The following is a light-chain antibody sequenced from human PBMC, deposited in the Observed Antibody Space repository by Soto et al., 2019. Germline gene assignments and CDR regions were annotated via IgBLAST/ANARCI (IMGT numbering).Light chain of an antibody. J-gene: IGLJ1*01. CDR3: CSFTSSSTLEV. CDR2: EVS. V-gene: IGLV2-14*01. CDR1: SSDVGGSNY. Sequence: ALIQPASVSGSPGQSITISCTGASSDVGGSNYISWYQHHPHRAPKLLIYEVSYRPSGVSTRFSGSKSDNTASLTISGLQAEDEADYCCCSFTSSSTLEVFGIETRSPS.